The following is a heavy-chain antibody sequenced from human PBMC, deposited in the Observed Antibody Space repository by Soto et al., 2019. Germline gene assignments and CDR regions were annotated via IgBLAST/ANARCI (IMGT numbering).Heavy chain of an antibody. Sequence: GASVKVSCKASGYTFTSYGISWVRQAPGQGLEWMGWISAYNGNTNYAQKLQGRVTMTTDTSTSTAYMELRSLRSDDTAVYYCARDMRGYYDSSGYYLLDYWGQGTLVTAPQ. CDR3: ARDMRGYYDSSGYYLLDY. V-gene: IGHV1-18*01. D-gene: IGHD3-22*01. CDR2: ISAYNGNT. CDR1: GYTFTSYG. J-gene: IGHJ4*02.